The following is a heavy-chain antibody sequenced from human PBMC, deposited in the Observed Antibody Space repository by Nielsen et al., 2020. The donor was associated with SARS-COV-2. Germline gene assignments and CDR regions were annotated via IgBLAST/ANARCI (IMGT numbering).Heavy chain of an antibody. V-gene: IGHV5-51*01. J-gene: IGHJ4*02. D-gene: IGHD4-23*01. CDR3: ARHVLYGGNALYFDF. CDR2: IYPADSDT. Sequence: GESLKISCKGSGYSFTNYWIGWVRQMPGKGLEWMGIIYPADSDTRYSPSFQGQFTISADKSISTAYLQWSSLKASDTAMYYCARHVLYGGNALYFDFWGQGTLVTVSS. CDR1: GYSFTNYW.